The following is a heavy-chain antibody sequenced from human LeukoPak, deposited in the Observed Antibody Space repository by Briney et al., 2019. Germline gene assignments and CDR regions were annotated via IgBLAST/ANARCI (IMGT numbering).Heavy chain of an antibody. V-gene: IGHV3-21*06. D-gene: IGHD2-15*01. CDR1: GFTFSNYM. CDR3: ARECGGTCYSGSDY. CDR2: ISSSSTNI. J-gene: IGHJ4*02. Sequence: GGSLRLSCAASGFTFSNYMMKWVRQAPGKGLEWVSSISSSSTNIYYADSVGGRFTISRDNAKNSLYLQMNSLRAEDTAVYYCARECGGTCYSGSDYWGQGTLVTVSS.